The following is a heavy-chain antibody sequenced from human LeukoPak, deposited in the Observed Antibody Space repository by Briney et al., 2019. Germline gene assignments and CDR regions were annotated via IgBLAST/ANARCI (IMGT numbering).Heavy chain of an antibody. CDR3: ATGIVGYGDVNYFDY. V-gene: IGHV1-24*01. CDR2: FAPGDGET. D-gene: IGHD4-17*01. J-gene: IGHJ4*02. Sequence: ASVKVSCKVSGYTLTEVSMHWVRQAPGKGLEWMGGFAPGDGETIYAQNFQGRLIVTEDTSTDTAYMELSSLRSEDTAVYYCATGIVGYGDVNYFDYWGQGTLVTVSS. CDR1: GYTLTEVS.